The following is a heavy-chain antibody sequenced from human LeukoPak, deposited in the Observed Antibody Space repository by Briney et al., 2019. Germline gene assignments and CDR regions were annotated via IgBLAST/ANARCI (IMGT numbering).Heavy chain of an antibody. CDR1: GYTFTGYY. J-gene: IGHJ4*02. Sequence: ASVKVSCKASGYTFTGYYMHWVRQAPGQGLEWMGRINPNSGGTNYAQKFQGRVTMTRDTSISTAYTELSRLRSDDTAVYYCARDRCSGGSCSYYFDYWGQGTLVTVSS. CDR3: ARDRCSGGSCSYYFDY. D-gene: IGHD2-15*01. V-gene: IGHV1-2*06. CDR2: INPNSGGT.